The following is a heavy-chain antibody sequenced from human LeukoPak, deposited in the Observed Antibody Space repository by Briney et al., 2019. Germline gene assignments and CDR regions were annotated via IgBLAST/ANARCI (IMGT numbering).Heavy chain of an antibody. CDR2: ISTSSTYT. V-gene: IGHV3-11*06. D-gene: IGHD1-26*01. CDR3: AGAMVGATGAFDP. J-gene: IGHJ5*02. Sequence: GGSLRLSCAASGFTFSDYYMSWIRQAPGQGLEWVSCISTSSTYTYYADSVKGRFTISRDNAKNSLYLQMNSLRVEDTAVYYCAGAMVGATGAFDPWGQGTLVTVSS. CDR1: GFTFSDYY.